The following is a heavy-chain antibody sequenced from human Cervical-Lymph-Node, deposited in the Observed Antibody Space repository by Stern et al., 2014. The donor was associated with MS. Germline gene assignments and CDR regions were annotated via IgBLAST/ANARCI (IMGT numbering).Heavy chain of an antibody. CDR2: IVPILEVA. CDR3: AKTQTIGSRSFDY. D-gene: IGHD6-6*01. V-gene: IGHV1-69*09. CDR1: GGTFSTYA. J-gene: IGHJ4*02. Sequence: QVQLGQSGAEVKKPGSSVKVSCKASGGTFSTYAIAWVRQAPGQGLEWMGRIVPILEVADYAQRFQGRVTITADKSTTTVYMELSSLRSEDTAVYYCAKTQTIGSRSFDYWGQGTLVTVSS.